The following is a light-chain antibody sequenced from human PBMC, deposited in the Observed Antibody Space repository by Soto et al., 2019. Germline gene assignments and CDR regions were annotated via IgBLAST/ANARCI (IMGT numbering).Light chain of an antibody. J-gene: IGKJ4*01. CDR2: DSS. CDR3: QHYFDSPET. Sequence: EIVFTHSPGTLSLSPGERATLSCRPSQSFNNYVACYQQKPGQAPRVLIYDSSIRATGVPDRFSGSGSGTDFTLTISRLEPGDFAVYYCQHYFDSPETFGGGTKVEIK. V-gene: IGKV3-20*01. CDR1: QSFNNY.